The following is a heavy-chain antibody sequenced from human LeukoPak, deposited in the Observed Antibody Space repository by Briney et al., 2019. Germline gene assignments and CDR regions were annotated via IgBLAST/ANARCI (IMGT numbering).Heavy chain of an antibody. V-gene: IGHV3-7*03. CDR2: IKQDGSEK. J-gene: IGHJ4*02. CDR3: ASQRGAGYSYGFGLDY. D-gene: IGHD5-18*01. Sequence: GGSLRLSCAASGFTFSSYWMSWVRQAPGKGLEWVANIKQDGSEKYYVDSVKGRFTISRDNSKNTLYLQMNSLRAEDTAVYYCASQRGAGYSYGFGLDYWGQGTLVTVSS. CDR1: GFTFSSYW.